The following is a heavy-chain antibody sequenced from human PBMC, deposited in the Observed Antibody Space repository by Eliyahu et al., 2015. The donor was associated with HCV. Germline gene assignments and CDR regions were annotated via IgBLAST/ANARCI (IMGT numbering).Heavy chain of an antibody. CDR1: GFTFSSYD. CDR2: IGTAGDT. J-gene: IGHJ2*01. D-gene: IGHD4-23*01. CDR3: ARVGTVVTLGDWYFDL. Sequence: EVQLVESGGGLVQPGGSLRLSCAASGFTFSSYDMHWVRQATGKGLEWVSAIGTAGDTYYPGSVKGRFTISRENAKNSLYLQMNSLRAGDTAVYYCARVGTVVTLGDWYFDLWGRGTLVTVSS. V-gene: IGHV3-13*01.